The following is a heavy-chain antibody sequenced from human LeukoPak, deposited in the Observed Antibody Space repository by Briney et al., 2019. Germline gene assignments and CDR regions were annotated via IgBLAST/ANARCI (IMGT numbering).Heavy chain of an antibody. CDR2: ISYDGSNK. J-gene: IGHJ4*02. V-gene: IGHV3-30*18. Sequence: GRSLRLSCAASGFTFSSYGMHWVRQAPGKGLEWVAVISYDGSNKYYADSVKGRFTISRDNSKNTLYLQMNSLRAEDTAVYYCAEDQAYSGYDSGYWGQGTLVTVSS. D-gene: IGHD5-12*01. CDR3: AEDQAYSGYDSGY. CDR1: GFTFSSYG.